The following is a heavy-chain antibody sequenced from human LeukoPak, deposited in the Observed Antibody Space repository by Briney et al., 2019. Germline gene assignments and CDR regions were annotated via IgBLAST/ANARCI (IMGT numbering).Heavy chain of an antibody. CDR3: GRHDGGSGWPWLGIDY. D-gene: IGHD6-25*01. V-gene: IGHV1-18*01. CDR1: GYTFTSYG. CDR2: VSAYNGNT. Sequence: ASVKVSCTASGYTFTSYGISWVRQAPGQGLEWMGWVSAYNGNTNYAQKFQGRVTMTTDTPTSTVYMELRSLRSDDTAVYYCGRHDGGSGWPWLGIDYWGQGTLVTVSS. J-gene: IGHJ4*02.